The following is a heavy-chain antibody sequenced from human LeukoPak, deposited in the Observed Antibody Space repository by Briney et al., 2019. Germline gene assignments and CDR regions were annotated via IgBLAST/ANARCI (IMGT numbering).Heavy chain of an antibody. Sequence: GGSLRLSCAASGFSFSSSAMTWVRQAPGKGLEWVSGNSGSGGSTYDADSVKGRFTISRDNSKNTLDLQMNSLRVEDTAVYYCAKVTMVGWYFDLWGRGTLVTVSS. J-gene: IGHJ2*01. CDR2: NSGSGGST. D-gene: IGHD4/OR15-4a*01. CDR3: AKVTMVGWYFDL. V-gene: IGHV3-23*01. CDR1: GFSFSSSA.